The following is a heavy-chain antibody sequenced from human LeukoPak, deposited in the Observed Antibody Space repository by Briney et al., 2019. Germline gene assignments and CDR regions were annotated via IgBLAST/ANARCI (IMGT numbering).Heavy chain of an antibody. D-gene: IGHD1-26*01. J-gene: IGHJ4*02. CDR2: IKQDGSEK. Sequence: GGSLRLSCAASGFTFSSYWMSWVRQAPGKGLEWVANIKQDGSEKYYVDSVKGRFTISRDNAKNSLYLQMNSLRAEDAAVYYCARDKIVGATYFDYWGQGTLVTVSS. CDR3: ARDKIVGATYFDY. CDR1: GFTFSSYW. V-gene: IGHV3-7*01.